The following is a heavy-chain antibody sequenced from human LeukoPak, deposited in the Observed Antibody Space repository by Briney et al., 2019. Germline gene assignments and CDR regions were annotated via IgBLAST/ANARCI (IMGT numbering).Heavy chain of an antibody. Sequence: PGGSLRLSCAASGFTFSSYAMSWVRQAPGKGLEWVSAISGSGGSTYYADSVKGRFTISRDNSKNTLYLQMNSLRAEDTAVYYWGKGGGGLGDYEFDYWGQGTLVTVSS. J-gene: IGHJ4*02. CDR2: ISGSGGST. D-gene: IGHD4-17*01. CDR3: GKGGGGLGDYEFDY. V-gene: IGHV3-23*01. CDR1: GFTFSSYA.